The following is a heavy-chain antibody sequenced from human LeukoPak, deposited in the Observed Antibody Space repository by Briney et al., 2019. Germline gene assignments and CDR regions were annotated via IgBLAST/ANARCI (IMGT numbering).Heavy chain of an antibody. CDR3: ARVSTPTYYDFWSGYFWDY. J-gene: IGHJ4*02. CDR1: GGSISSSSYY. V-gene: IGHV4-39*07. Sequence: SETLSLTCTVSGGSISSSSYYWGWIRQPPGKGLEWIGSIYYSGSTYYNPSLKSRVTISVDTSKNQFSLKLCSVTAADTAVYYCARVSTPTYYDFWSGYFWDYWGQGTLVTVSS. D-gene: IGHD3-3*01. CDR2: IYYSGST.